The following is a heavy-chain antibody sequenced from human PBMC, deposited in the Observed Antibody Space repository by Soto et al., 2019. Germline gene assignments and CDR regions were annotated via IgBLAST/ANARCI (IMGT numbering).Heavy chain of an antibody. D-gene: IGHD2-15*01. Sequence: QVQLVQSGAEVKKPGSSVKVSCKASGGSFSSYIVSWVRQAPGQGLEWMGRIIPVLGVEYYAQKFQGRVTITADKATSTAYMELSSLGSEHTAVYYWAKSPNPGSATPSYYAMDVWGLGTTVPVS. CDR3: AKSPNPGSATPSYYAMDV. J-gene: IGHJ6*02. CDR2: IIPVLGVE. V-gene: IGHV1-69*02. CDR1: GGSFSSYI.